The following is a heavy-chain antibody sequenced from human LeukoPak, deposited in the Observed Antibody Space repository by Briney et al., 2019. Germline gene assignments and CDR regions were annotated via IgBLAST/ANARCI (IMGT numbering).Heavy chain of an antibody. D-gene: IGHD3-10*01. V-gene: IGHV3-23*01. J-gene: IGHJ4*02. CDR2: ISGSGGST. CDR1: GFTFSSDA. Sequence: GGSLRLSCIGTGFTFSSDAMGWVRQAPGKGLEWVSGISGSGGSTYYADSVKGRFTISRDNSKNTLYLQMNSLRVEDTAVYYCAKSLGVAGHFDYWGQGTLVTGSS. CDR3: AKSLGVAGHFDY.